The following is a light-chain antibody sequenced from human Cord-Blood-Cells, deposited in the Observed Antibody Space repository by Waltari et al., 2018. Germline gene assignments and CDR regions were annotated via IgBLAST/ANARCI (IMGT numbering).Light chain of an antibody. CDR2: KAS. CDR3: QQYNSYS. V-gene: IGKV1-5*03. J-gene: IGKJ1*01. Sequence: DIQMTQSPSTLSASVGDRVTITCRASQSISSWLAWYQQKPGKAPKLLIYKASSLESGVPSRFSGSGSGTEFTLTISSLQPDDFATYYCQQYNSYSFGQGTK. CDR1: QSISSW.